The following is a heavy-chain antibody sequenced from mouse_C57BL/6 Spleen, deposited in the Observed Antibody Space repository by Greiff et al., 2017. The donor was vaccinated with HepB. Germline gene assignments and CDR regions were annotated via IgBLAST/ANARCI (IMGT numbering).Heavy chain of an antibody. CDR3: ARPHDGPTGAMDY. Sequence: VKLQQSGPELVKPGASVKISCKASGYAFSSSWMNWVKQRPGKGLEWIGRIYPGDGDTNYNGKFKGKATLTADKSSSTAYMQLSSLTSEDSAVYFCARPHDGPTGAMDYWGQGTSVTVSS. J-gene: IGHJ4*01. V-gene: IGHV1-82*01. CDR2: IYPGDGDT. D-gene: IGHD2-3*01. CDR1: GYAFSSSW.